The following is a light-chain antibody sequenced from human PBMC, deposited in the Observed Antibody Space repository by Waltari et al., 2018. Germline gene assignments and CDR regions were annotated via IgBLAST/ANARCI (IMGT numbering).Light chain of an antibody. V-gene: IGKV3-20*01. J-gene: IGKJ2*01. CDR3: QQYGSSILYT. Sequence: VLTQSPGTLSLSPGERATLSCRASQSLTKRYLAWYQQKPGQAPSLLIYGASSRAAGIPDRFSGSGSGTDFTLTISSLEPEDSAVYYCQQYGSSILYTFGQGTKLEIK. CDR2: GAS. CDR1: QSLTKRY.